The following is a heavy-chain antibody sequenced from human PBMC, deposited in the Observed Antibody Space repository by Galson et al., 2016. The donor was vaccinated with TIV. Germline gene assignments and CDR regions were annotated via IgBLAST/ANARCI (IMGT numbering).Heavy chain of an antibody. CDR2: IGHSGNNI. Sequence: SLRLSCAASGFTFSDYYMNWIRQAPGKGLEWVSFIGHSGNNIYYADSVKGRFTISRDNAKNLLYLQMNSLRAEDTAVYYCARGPYYYHSYMDVWGEGTTVTVSS. V-gene: IGHV3-11*01. CDR1: GFTFSDYY. CDR3: ARGPYYYHSYMDV. J-gene: IGHJ6*03.